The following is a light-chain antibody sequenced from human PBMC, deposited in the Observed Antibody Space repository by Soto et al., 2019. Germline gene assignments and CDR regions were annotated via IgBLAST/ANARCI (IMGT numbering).Light chain of an antibody. Sequence: QPVLTQSPSATASLGASVKLTCTLSSGYSSYAIAWHQQQPEKAPRYLMKVNSDGSHNKGDGIPDRFSGSSSEAERYLTISSLQSDDEAEYYCQTWGTGARGVFGGGTKVTVL. CDR2: VNSDGSH. V-gene: IGLV4-69*01. CDR1: SGYSSYA. CDR3: QTWGTGARGV. J-gene: IGLJ3*02.